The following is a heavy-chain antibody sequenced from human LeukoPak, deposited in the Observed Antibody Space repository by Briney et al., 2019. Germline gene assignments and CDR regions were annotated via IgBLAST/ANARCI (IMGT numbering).Heavy chain of an antibody. CDR1: GGSISSYY. CDR2: IYYSGST. Sequence: SETLSLTCTVSGGSISSYYWSWIRQPPGKGLEWIGYIYYSGSTNYNPSLKSRVTISVDTSKNQFSLKLSSVTAADTAVYYCARVHGYYDSSGYLAHFDYWGQGTLVTVSS. J-gene: IGHJ4*02. CDR3: ARVHGYYDSSGYLAHFDY. D-gene: IGHD3-22*01. V-gene: IGHV4-59*08.